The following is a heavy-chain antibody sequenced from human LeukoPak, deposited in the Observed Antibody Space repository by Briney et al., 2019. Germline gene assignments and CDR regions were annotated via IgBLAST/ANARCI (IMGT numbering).Heavy chain of an antibody. Sequence: GGSLRLSCAASGFTFSSYAMSWVRQAPGKGLEWVSAISGSGGSTYYADSVKGRFTISRDNSKNTLYLQMNSLRAEDTAVYYCAKALTGGETMNWFAPWGQGNLVTVSS. CDR1: GFTFSSYA. CDR2: ISGSGGST. CDR3: AKALTGGETMNWFAP. D-gene: IGHD1-14*01. V-gene: IGHV3-23*01. J-gene: IGHJ5*02.